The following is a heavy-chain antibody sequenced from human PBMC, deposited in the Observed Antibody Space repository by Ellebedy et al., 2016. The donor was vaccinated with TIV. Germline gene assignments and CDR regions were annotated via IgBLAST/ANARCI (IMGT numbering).Heavy chain of an antibody. CDR3: ARDKFGYNVGWKYYYGMDV. CDR1: EFTLSSYE. J-gene: IGHJ6*02. D-gene: IGHD1-1*01. Sequence: PGGSLRLSCTASEFTLSSYEMIWVRQAPGKGLEWISYISYSGNAIHYADSVKGRFTTSRDTAKNSLYLQMSSLTAEDTAVYYCARDKFGYNVGWKYYYGMDVWGQGTTVTVSS. CDR2: ISYSGNAI. V-gene: IGHV3-48*03.